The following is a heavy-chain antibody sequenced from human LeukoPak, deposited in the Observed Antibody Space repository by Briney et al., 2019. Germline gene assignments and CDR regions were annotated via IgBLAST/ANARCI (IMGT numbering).Heavy chain of an antibody. CDR1: GGXISSYY. CDR2: IFYSGST. J-gene: IGHJ4*02. V-gene: IGHV4-59*01. CDR3: ARGEWDLLFDY. Sequence: PSETLSLTCTVSGGXISSYYCGWLRQPPGKGLEWIGYIFYSGSTNYNPSLKSRVTISVDTSKNQFSLKLSSVTAADTAVYYCARGEWDLLFDYWGQGTLVTVSS. D-gene: IGHD1-26*01.